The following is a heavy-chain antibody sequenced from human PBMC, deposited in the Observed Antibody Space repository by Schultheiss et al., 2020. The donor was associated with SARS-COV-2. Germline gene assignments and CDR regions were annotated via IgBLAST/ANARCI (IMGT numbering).Heavy chain of an antibody. V-gene: IGHV5-10-1*01. Sequence: GESLKISCKGSGYSFSSYWISWVRQMPGKGLEWMGRIDPSDSYTDYSPSFQGHVTISSDKSTSTAYLQWNSLKASDTAMYYCARLGGADWVFDFWGQGTVVTVSS. CDR3: ARLGGADWVFDF. CDR2: IDPSDSYT. D-gene: IGHD3-9*01. CDR1: GYSFSSYW. J-gene: IGHJ4*02.